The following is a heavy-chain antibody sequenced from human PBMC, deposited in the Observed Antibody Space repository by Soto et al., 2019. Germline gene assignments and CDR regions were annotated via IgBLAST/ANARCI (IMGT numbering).Heavy chain of an antibody. CDR2: ISYDESIK. V-gene: IGHV3-30*03. J-gene: IGHJ4*02. CDR3: AGDWNYGY. D-gene: IGHD1-7*01. Sequence: GGSLRLSCAASGFAFSSYGIHWVRQAPGKGLEWVAVISYDESIKYYADSVKGRFTISRDNSKNSLYLQMNSLRAEDTAVYYCAGDWNYGYWGQGTLVTVSS. CDR1: GFAFSSYG.